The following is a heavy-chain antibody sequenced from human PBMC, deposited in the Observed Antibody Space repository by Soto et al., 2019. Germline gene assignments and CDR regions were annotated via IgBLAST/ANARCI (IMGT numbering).Heavy chain of an antibody. CDR3: ARERGGYNRGDFEF. V-gene: IGHV1-69*01. Sequence: QVQLVQSGAEAKRPGSSVKVSCKASGGTFSSYAISWVRQAPGQGLEWLGGIIPSFGKGNYQQNCQGRRTITADESTSTVYMELSGLTPGDTAVYYCARERGGYNRGDFEFWGQGTLVTVSS. J-gene: IGHJ4*02. CDR1: GGTFSSYA. D-gene: IGHD5-12*01. CDR2: IIPSFGKG.